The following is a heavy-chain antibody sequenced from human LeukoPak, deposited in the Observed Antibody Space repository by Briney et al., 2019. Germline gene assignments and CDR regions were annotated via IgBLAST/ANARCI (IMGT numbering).Heavy chain of an antibody. Sequence: SETLSLTCTVSGGSISSYYWSWIRQPPGKGLEWIGYIYYSGSTNYNPSLKSRVTISVDTSKNQFSLKLSSVTAADTAVYYCARVGSYNPYYFDYWGQGTLVTVSS. CDR3: ARVGSYNPYYFDY. V-gene: IGHV4-59*08. D-gene: IGHD3-10*01. CDR2: IYYSGST. CDR1: GGSISSYY. J-gene: IGHJ4*02.